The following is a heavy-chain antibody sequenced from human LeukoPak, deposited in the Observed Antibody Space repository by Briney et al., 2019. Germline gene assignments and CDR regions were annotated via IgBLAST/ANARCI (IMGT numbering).Heavy chain of an antibody. CDR2: IYYSGSI. J-gene: IGHJ4*02. CDR3: ARENPSGYYNRPIDY. V-gene: IGHV4-59*01. CDR1: GASISSYY. Sequence: SETLSLTCTVSGASISSYYWSWIRQPPGKGLEWIGDIYYSGSIKYNPSLKSRVTMSVDTSKNQFSLKLSSVTAADTAIYYCARENPSGYYNRPIDYWGQGTLVTVSA. D-gene: IGHD3-22*01.